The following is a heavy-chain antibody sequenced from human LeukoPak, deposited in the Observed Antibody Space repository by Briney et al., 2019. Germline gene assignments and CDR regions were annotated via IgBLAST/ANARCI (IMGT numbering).Heavy chain of an antibody. J-gene: IGHJ4*02. Sequence: SVKVSCKASGDTFIDYSISWVRQAPGQGLEWMGGIIPIFGTTNYAQSFKGRVTITADDSTRTVYMELSSLRSDDTAVYYCARGLRGGQTNYFDYWGQGTLVTVSS. D-gene: IGHD3-10*01. V-gene: IGHV1-69*13. CDR1: GDTFIDYS. CDR3: ARGLRGGQTNYFDY. CDR2: IIPIFGTT.